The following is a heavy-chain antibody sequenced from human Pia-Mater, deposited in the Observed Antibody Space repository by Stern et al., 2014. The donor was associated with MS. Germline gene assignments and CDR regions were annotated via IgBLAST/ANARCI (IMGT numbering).Heavy chain of an antibody. J-gene: IGHJ6*02. CDR3: AKDRLFCSGGGCYAMDV. D-gene: IGHD2-15*01. CDR2: ISNDGNEK. CDR1: GFPLRSYG. V-gene: IGHV3-30*18. Sequence: VQLVESGGGVVQPGRSLRLSCAASGFPLRSYGMHWVRQAPGKGLEWVAVISNDGNEKYYTDSVKGRFTISRDNSKNTLYLQMNSLRIEDTAVYYCAKDRLFCSGGGCYAMDVWGQGTTVTVSS.